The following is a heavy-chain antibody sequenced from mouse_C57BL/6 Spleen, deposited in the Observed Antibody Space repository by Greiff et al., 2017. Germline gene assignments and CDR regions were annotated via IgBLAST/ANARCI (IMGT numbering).Heavy chain of an antibody. V-gene: IGHV5-9*01. D-gene: IGHD2-1*01. CDR2: ISGGGGNT. Sequence: DVKLVESGGGLVKPGGSLKLSCAASGFTFSSYTMSWVRQTPEKRLEWVATISGGGGNTYYPDSVKGRFTISRDNAKNTLYLQMSSLRSEDTALYYCAREERNYYGNYDAMDYWGQGTSVTVSS. CDR3: AREERNYYGNYDAMDY. J-gene: IGHJ4*01. CDR1: GFTFSSYT.